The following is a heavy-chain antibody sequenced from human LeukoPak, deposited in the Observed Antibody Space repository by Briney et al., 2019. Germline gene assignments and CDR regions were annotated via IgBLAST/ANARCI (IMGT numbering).Heavy chain of an antibody. Sequence: HPSETLSLTCTVSGASISSSSYYWGWIRHPPGKGLEWIGSLYYSGSTYYNSSLKSRVNISVDTSKNQFSLKLSSVTAADTAVYFCARRSIEAAGTGLVSYFQQWGQGTLVTVSS. D-gene: IGHD6-13*01. J-gene: IGHJ1*01. CDR2: LYYSGST. CDR1: GASISSSSYY. CDR3: ARRSIEAAGTGLVSYFQQ. V-gene: IGHV4-39*01.